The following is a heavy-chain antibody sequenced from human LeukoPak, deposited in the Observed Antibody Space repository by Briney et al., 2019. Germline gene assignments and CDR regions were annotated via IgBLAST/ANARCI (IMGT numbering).Heavy chain of an antibody. D-gene: IGHD1-26*01. V-gene: IGHV4-34*01. CDR1: GGSFSGYY. CDR2: INHSGST. J-gene: IGHJ4*02. Sequence: SETLSLTCAVYGGSFSGYYWSWIRQPPGKGLEWIGEINHSGSTNYNPSLKSRVTISVDTSKNQFSLKLSSVTAADTAMYFCVKSGGYGLIDYWGQGTLVTVSS. CDR3: VKSGGYGLIDY.